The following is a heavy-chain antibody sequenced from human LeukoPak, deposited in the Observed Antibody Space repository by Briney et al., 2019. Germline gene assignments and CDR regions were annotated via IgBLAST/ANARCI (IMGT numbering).Heavy chain of an antibody. D-gene: IGHD6-19*01. CDR1: GDSVSSNSAA. V-gene: IGHV6-1*01. CDR2: TYYRSKWYN. CDR3: ARGAYSSGWYLFDS. J-gene: IGHJ4*02. Sequence: SQTLPLTCAISGDSVSSNSAAWNWIRQSPSRGLEWLGRTYYRSKWYNDYAVSVKSRITINPDTSKNQFSLQMNSVTPEDTAVYYCARGAYSSGWYLFDSWGQGTLVTVSS.